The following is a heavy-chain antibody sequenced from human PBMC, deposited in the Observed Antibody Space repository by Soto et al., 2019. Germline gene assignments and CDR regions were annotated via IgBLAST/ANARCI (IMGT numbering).Heavy chain of an antibody. CDR3: TRDDVLCSGGSRDGVPMDV. D-gene: IGHD2-15*01. J-gene: IGHJ6*04. Sequence: EVQLVESGGGLVQPGGSLRLSCAASGFTVSSMYMSWVRQAPGQGLEWVSLIQSGASTYYAGSVKGRFTISRDNSAITLFLQMNIVRVEDTAVYYCTRDDVLCSGGSRDGVPMDVWGKGTTVSGSA. CDR2: IQSGAST. V-gene: IGHV3-66*01. CDR1: GFTVSSMY.